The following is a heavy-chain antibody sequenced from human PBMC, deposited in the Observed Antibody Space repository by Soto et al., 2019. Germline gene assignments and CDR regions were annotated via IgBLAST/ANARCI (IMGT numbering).Heavy chain of an antibody. J-gene: IGHJ3*02. CDR3: AKDFPVEMATKDAFDI. D-gene: IGHD5-12*01. V-gene: IGHV3-30*18. Sequence: PGGSMILSCAASGFTCSSYGMHWVRQAPGKGLEWVAVISYDGSNKYYADSVKGRFTISRDNSKNTLYLQMNSLRAEDTAVYYCAKDFPVEMATKDAFDIWGQGTMVTVSS. CDR2: ISYDGSNK. CDR1: GFTCSSYG.